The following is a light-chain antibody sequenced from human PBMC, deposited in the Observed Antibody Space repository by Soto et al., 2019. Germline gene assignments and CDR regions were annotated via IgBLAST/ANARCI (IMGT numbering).Light chain of an antibody. V-gene: IGLV2-14*03. CDR2: DVS. CDR1: SSDVGGFNS. Sequence: QSALTQPASVSGSPGQSITISCTGISSDVGGFNSVSWYQHHPGKAPKLMIYDVSNRPSGVSNRFSGSKSGNTASLTISGLQSEDEADYSCNSYTISSPSNYVFGTVTEVTVL. CDR3: NSYTISSPSNYV. J-gene: IGLJ1*01.